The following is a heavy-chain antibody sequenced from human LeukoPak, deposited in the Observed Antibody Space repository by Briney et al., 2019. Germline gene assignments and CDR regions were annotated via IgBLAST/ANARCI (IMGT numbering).Heavy chain of an antibody. CDR2: INPSSGDT. V-gene: IGHV1-2*02. Sequence: ASVKVSCKAFGYTLTGYYIHWVRQAPGQGLEWMGWINPSSGDTNYAQKFQGRVTMTRDTSISTTYMELRRLTSDDTAVYYCARDFAVATLWGQGTLVTVSS. J-gene: IGHJ4*02. CDR3: ARDFAVATL. CDR1: GYTLTGYY. D-gene: IGHD6-19*01.